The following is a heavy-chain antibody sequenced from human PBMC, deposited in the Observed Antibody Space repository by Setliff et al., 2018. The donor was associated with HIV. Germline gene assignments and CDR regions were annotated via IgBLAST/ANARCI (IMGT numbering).Heavy chain of an antibody. CDR1: GGSISNHY. V-gene: IGHV4-59*11. CDR2: IHYSGST. J-gene: IGHJ6*03. D-gene: IGHD6-6*01. CDR3: GRFQAWQLVRGYYYFMDV. Sequence: SETLSLTCTVSGGSISNHYWGWIRQPPGKGLEFIGNIHYSGSTDYNPSIKSRVTMSVDMSKNQLSLKVTSVTAADTAVYYCGRFQAWQLVRGYYYFMDVWGKGTAVTVSS.